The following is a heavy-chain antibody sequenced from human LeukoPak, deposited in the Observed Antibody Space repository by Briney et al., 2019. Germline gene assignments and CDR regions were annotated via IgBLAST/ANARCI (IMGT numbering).Heavy chain of an antibody. V-gene: IGHV4-31*03. CDR3: ARRVVVVAATLIDP. CDR1: GGSISSGSYY. CDR2: IYYSGST. J-gene: IGHJ5*02. Sequence: SQTLSLTCTVSGGSISSGSYYWSWIRQHPGKGLEWIGYIYYSGSTYYNPSLKSRVTISVDTSKNQFSLKLSSVTAADTAVYYCARRVVVVAATLIDPWGQGTLVTVSS. D-gene: IGHD2-15*01.